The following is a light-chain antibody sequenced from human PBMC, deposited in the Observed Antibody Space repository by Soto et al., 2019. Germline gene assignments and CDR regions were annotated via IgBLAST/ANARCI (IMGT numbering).Light chain of an antibody. CDR3: MQTTQFPFT. J-gene: IGKJ3*01. V-gene: IGKV2-24*01. CDR1: QSLVHRDGNTY. Sequence: DSVMTQTPLSLPVTLGQPASISCRSSQSLVHRDGNTYLSWLQQRPGQPPRLLIYRVFNRFSGVPDRFSGSGAGTDFTLKISRVEAEDVGVYYCMQTTQFPFTFGPGTKVEIK. CDR2: RVF.